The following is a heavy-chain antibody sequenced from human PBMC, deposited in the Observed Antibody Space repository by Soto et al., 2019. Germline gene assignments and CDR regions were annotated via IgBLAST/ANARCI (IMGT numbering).Heavy chain of an antibody. J-gene: IGHJ4*02. CDR2: INPSGGST. CDR1: GYTFTGYY. Sequence: ALVNLSCKASGYTFTGYYMHWVRQAPGQGFEWMGIINPSGGSTSYAQKFQGRVTMTRDTSTSTVYMELSSLRSEDTAVYYCARLTGYYDSSGYPQPGYFDYWGQGTLVTVSS. D-gene: IGHD3-22*01. V-gene: IGHV1-46*01. CDR3: ARLTGYYDSSGYPQPGYFDY.